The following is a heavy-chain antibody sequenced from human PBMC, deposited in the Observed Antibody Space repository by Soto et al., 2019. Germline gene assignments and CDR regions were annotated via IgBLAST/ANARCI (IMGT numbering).Heavy chain of an antibody. CDR2: ISGSGGST. Sequence: GGSLRLSCAASGFTFSNAWINWVRQAPGKGLEWVSAISGSGGSTYYADSVKGRFTISRDNSKNTLYLQMNSLRAEDTAVYYCAKDLVYYDSSGYFDYWGQGTLVTVSS. J-gene: IGHJ4*02. D-gene: IGHD3-22*01. CDR3: AKDLVYYDSSGYFDY. V-gene: IGHV3-23*01. CDR1: GFTFSNAW.